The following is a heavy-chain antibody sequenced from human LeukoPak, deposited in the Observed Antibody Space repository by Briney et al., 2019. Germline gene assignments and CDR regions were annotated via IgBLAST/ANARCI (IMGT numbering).Heavy chain of an antibody. CDR2: IKQDGSEK. V-gene: IGHV3-7*05. J-gene: IGHJ4*02. D-gene: IGHD3-22*01. CDR1: GFTFSSYW. CDR3: ARYQLRRRFYYDSSGYYAYFDY. Sequence: GGSLRLSCAASGFTFSSYWMSWVRQAPGKELEWVANIKQDGSEKYYVDSVKGRFTISRDSAKNSLYLQMNSLRAEDTAVYYCARYQLRRRFYYDSSGYYAYFDYWGQGTLVTVSS.